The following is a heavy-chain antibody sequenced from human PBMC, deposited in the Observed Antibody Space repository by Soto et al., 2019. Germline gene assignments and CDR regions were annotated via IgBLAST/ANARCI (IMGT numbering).Heavy chain of an antibody. V-gene: IGHV1-69*13. CDR2: IIPIFGTA. CDR1: GGTFSSYA. D-gene: IGHD3-22*01. Sequence: SVKVSCKASGGTFSSYAISWVRQAPGQGLEWMGGIIPIFGTANHAQKFQGRVTITADESTSTAYMELSSLRSEDTAVYYCASEPIYYNDGSGYYPLGYWGQGTPVTVSS. J-gene: IGHJ4*02. CDR3: ASEPIYYNDGSGYYPLGY.